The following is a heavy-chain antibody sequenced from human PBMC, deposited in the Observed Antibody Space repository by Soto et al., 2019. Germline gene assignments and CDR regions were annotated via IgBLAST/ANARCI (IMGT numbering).Heavy chain of an antibody. CDR2: IYHSGGT. CDR1: GGSISGINW. CDR3: ARFGGGLDV. Sequence: QLQLQESGPGLVKPSGTLSLTCAVSGGSISGINWWYWIRQPPGKGLEWIGEIYHSGGTHYNPSIKSRLTISVDKSKNQFSLKLSSVTAADTAVYYCARFGGGLDVWGQGTTVTVSS. J-gene: IGHJ6*02. V-gene: IGHV4-4*02. D-gene: IGHD3-10*01.